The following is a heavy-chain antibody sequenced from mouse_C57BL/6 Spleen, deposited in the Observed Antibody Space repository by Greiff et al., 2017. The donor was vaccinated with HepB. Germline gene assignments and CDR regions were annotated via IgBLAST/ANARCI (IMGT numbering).Heavy chain of an antibody. V-gene: IGHV5-4*01. Sequence: DVHLVESGGGLVKPGGSLKLSCAASGFTFSSYAMSWVRQTPEKRLEWVATISDGGSYTYYPDNVKGRFTISRDNAKNNLYLQMSHLKSEDTAMYYCARDEYYGSSPAWFAYWGQRTLVTVSA. CDR3: ARDEYYGSSPAWFAY. CDR1: GFTFSSYA. D-gene: IGHD1-1*01. J-gene: IGHJ3*01. CDR2: ISDGGSYT.